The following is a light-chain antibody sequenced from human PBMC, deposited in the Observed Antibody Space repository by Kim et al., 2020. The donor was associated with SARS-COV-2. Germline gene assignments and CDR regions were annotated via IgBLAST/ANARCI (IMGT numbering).Light chain of an antibody. CDR3: QQSYSTPPLT. J-gene: IGKJ4*01. CDR1: QNIINY. V-gene: IGKV1-39*01. Sequence: DIQMTQSPSSLYVSVGDRVIITCRASQNIINYLNWYQWRPGVAPKLLIFAASSLHSGVPARFSGSGSGTDFNLTISSLQPEDFATYYCQQSYSTPPLTFGGGTKVEIK. CDR2: AAS.